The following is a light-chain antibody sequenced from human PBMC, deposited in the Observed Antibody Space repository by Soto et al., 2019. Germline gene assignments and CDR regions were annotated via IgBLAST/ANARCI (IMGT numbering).Light chain of an antibody. CDR2: AAS. CDR1: QSISTY. J-gene: IGKJ5*01. V-gene: IGKV1-39*01. CDR3: QQSSSTPPA. Sequence: DIQMTQSPSSLSASVGNRVTVTCRASQSISTYLNWYQHKPGKAPKLLIYAASTLQSGVPSRFSGSGSGTDFTLTISSLQPEDSATYYCQQSSSTPPAFGQGTRLEIK.